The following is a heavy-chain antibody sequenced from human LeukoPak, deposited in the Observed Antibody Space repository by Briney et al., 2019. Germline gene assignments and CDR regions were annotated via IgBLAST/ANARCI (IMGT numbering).Heavy chain of an antibody. D-gene: IGHD4-17*01. CDR1: GFTFSSYW. J-gene: IGHJ4*02. Sequence: GGSLRLSCAASGFTFSSYWMSWVSQAPGKWLECVANIKQDGSEKYYVDSVKGRFTISRDKAKKSLYLQMNSLRAEDTAVYYCAREITVTTSFDFWGQGILVTVSS. V-gene: IGHV3-7*01. CDR2: IKQDGSEK. CDR3: AREITVTTSFDF.